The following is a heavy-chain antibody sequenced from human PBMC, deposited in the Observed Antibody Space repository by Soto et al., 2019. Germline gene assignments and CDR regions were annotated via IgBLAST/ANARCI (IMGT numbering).Heavy chain of an antibody. D-gene: IGHD3-22*01. CDR1: GGSISSGGYY. Sequence: SETLSLTCTVSGGSISSGGYYWSWIRQHPGKGLEWIGYIYYSGSTYYNPSLKSRVTISVDTSKNQFSLKLSSVTAADTAVYYCAAEGGSSGYYYDYWGQGTLVTVSS. CDR2: IYYSGST. CDR3: AAEGGSSGYYYDY. V-gene: IGHV4-31*03. J-gene: IGHJ4*02.